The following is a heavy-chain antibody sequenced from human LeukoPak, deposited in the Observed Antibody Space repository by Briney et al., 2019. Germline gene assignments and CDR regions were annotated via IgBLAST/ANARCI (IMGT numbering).Heavy chain of an antibody. CDR3: ARENYYDSSGYYRTNTPYYYYGMDV. V-gene: IGHV1-69*13. CDR1: GGTFSSYA. Sequence: SVKVSCKASGGTFSSYAISWVRQAPGQGLEWMGGIIPIFGTANYAQKFQGRVTITADESTSTAYMELSSLRSEDTAVYYCARENYYDSSGYYRTNTPYYYYGMDVWGQGTTVTVSS. J-gene: IGHJ6*02. D-gene: IGHD3-22*01. CDR2: IIPIFGTA.